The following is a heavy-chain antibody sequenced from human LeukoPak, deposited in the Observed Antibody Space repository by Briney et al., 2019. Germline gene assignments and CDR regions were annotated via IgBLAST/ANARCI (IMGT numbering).Heavy chain of an antibody. CDR3: ARETPDSSGWD. CDR1: GFTFSSYA. V-gene: IGHV3-7*01. CDR2: IKQDGSDK. Sequence: GGSLRLSCAASGFTFSSYAMSWVRQAPGKGLEWVANIKQDGSDKNYVDSVKGRFTISRDNAKNSLSLQMNSLRAEDTAVYYCARETPDSSGWDWGQGTLVTVSS. D-gene: IGHD6-19*01. J-gene: IGHJ4*02.